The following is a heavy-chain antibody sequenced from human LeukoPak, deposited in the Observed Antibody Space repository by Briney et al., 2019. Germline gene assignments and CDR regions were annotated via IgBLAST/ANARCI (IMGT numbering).Heavy chain of an antibody. CDR3: AKERWDSYGYFDY. V-gene: IGHV3-30*02. D-gene: IGHD5-18*01. CDR1: GFTFSSYG. Sequence: PGGSLRLSCAASGFTFSSYGMHWVRQAPGKGLEWVAFIRYDGSNKYYADSVKGRFTISRDNSKNTLYLQMNSLRAEDTAVYYCAKERWDSYGYFDYWGQGTLVTVSS. J-gene: IGHJ4*02. CDR2: IRYDGSNK.